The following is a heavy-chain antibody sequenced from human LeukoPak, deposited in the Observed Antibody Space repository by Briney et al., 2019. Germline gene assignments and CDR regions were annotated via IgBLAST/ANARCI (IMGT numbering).Heavy chain of an antibody. D-gene: IGHD3-9*01. Sequence: PGGSLRLSCEASGFTFSSYWMSWVRQAPGKGLEWVANIKQDGSEKYYVDSVKGRFTISRDNAKNSLYLQMNSLRAEDTAVYYCAKNRMTDGLFWGQGTLVTVSS. V-gene: IGHV3-7*01. CDR3: AKNRMTDGLF. CDR1: GFTFSSYW. J-gene: IGHJ4*02. CDR2: IKQDGSEK.